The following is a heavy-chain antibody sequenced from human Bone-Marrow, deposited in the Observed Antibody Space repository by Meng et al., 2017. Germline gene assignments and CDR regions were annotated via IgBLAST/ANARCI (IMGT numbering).Heavy chain of an antibody. Sequence: QGQIEGAGPGLVKPSGTLSLTCAVSGGSISSSNWWSWVRQPPGKGLEWIGEIYHSGSTNYNPSLKSRVTISVDKSKNQFSLKLSSVTAADTAVYYCARVDGEGYCSGGSCYSEGWFDPWGQGTLVTVSS. CDR3: ARVDGEGYCSGGSCYSEGWFDP. D-gene: IGHD2-15*01. V-gene: IGHV4-4*02. CDR1: GGSISSSNW. CDR2: IYHSGST. J-gene: IGHJ5*02.